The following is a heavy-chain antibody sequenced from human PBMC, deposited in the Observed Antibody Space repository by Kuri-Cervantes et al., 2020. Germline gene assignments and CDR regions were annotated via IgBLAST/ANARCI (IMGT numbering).Heavy chain of an antibody. CDR2: IYSGGST. V-gene: IGHV3-53*01. D-gene: IGHD3-22*01. CDR1: GFTVSSNY. Sequence: GESLKISCAASGFTVSSNYMSWVRQAPGKGLEWVSVIYSGGSTYYADSAKGRFTISRDNAKNSLYLQMNSLRAEDTAVYYCARGGYYDSSGQDTDAFDIWGQGTMVTVSS. CDR3: ARGGYYDSSGQDTDAFDI. J-gene: IGHJ3*02.